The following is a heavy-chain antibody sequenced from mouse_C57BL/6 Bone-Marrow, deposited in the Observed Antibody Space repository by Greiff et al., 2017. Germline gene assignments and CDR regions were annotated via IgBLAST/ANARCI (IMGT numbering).Heavy chain of an antibody. Sequence: QVQLQQPGAELVMPGASVKLSCKASGYTFTSYWMHWVKQRPGQGLEWIGEIDPSDSYTNYNQKFKGKSTLTVDKSSSTAYMQLSSLTSEDSAVYYCARSCDYDVLWYFDVWGTGTTVTVSS. D-gene: IGHD2-4*01. CDR1: GYTFTSYW. CDR2: IDPSDSYT. J-gene: IGHJ1*03. V-gene: IGHV1-69*01. CDR3: ARSCDYDVLWYFDV.